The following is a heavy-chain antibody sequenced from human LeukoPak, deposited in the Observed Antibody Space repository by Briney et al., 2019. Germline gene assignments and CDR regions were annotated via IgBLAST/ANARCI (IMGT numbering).Heavy chain of an antibody. V-gene: IGHV3-48*03. CDR3: AKDDAWLRFGE. Sequence: GGSLRLSCAASGFTFSSYEMNWVRQAPGKGLEWVSYISSSGSTIYYADSVKGRFTISRDNSKNTLYLEVISLTAEDTAVYYCAKDDAWLRFGEWSQGTLVTVSS. CDR1: GFTFSSYE. D-gene: IGHD3-10*01. CDR2: ISSSGSTI. J-gene: IGHJ4*02.